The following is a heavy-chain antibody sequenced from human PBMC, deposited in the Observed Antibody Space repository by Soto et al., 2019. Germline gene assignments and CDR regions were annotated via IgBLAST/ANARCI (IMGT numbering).Heavy chain of an antibody. CDR2: INSDGSST. Sequence: GGSLRLSCAASGFTFSSYWMHWVRQAPGKGLVWVSRINSDGSSTSYADSVKGRFTISRDNAKNTLYLQMNSLRAEDTAVYYCARGGGGPKVGMDVWGQGTTVTVSS. CDR1: GFTFSSYW. V-gene: IGHV3-74*01. J-gene: IGHJ6*02. CDR3: ARGGGGPKVGMDV. D-gene: IGHD3-16*01.